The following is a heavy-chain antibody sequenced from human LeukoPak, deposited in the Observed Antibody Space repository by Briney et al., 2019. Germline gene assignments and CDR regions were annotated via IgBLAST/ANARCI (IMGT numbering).Heavy chain of an antibody. J-gene: IGHJ6*03. CDR2: IIPIFGTA. V-gene: IGHV1-69*06. CDR3: ARGYSSSWYRAYYYNYMDV. D-gene: IGHD6-13*01. CDR1: GGTFSSYA. Sequence: ASVKVSCKASGGTFSSYAISWVRQAPGQRLEWMGGIIPIFGTANYAQKFQGRVTITADKSTSTAYMELSSLRSEDTAVYYCARGYSSSWYRAYYYNYMDVWGKGTTVTVSS.